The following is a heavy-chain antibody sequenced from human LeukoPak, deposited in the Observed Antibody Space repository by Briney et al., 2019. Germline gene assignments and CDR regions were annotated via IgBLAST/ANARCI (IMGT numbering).Heavy chain of an antibody. Sequence: PGGSLRLSCAASGFTFSSYSMNWVRQAPGKGLEWLSYIGSSTGTIYYAGSVKGRFTVSRDNAKNSLYLQVNSLRAEDTAVYYCARGKTCSSSSCYVDAFDIWGQGTMVTVSS. D-gene: IGHD2-2*01. V-gene: IGHV3-48*01. CDR2: IGSSTGTI. CDR1: GFTFSSYS. J-gene: IGHJ3*02. CDR3: ARGKTCSSSSCYVDAFDI.